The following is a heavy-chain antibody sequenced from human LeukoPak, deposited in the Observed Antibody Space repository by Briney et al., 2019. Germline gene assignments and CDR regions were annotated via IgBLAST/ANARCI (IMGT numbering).Heavy chain of an antibody. Sequence: ASETLSLTCTVSGGSISSYYWSWIGQPPGKGLEWIGYIYYSGSTNYNPSLKSRVTISVDTSKNQFSLKLSSVTAADTAVYYCASPKIAAAGDQNAFDIWGQGTMVTVSS. D-gene: IGHD6-13*01. J-gene: IGHJ3*02. CDR3: ASPKIAAAGDQNAFDI. CDR2: IYYSGST. CDR1: GGSISSYY. V-gene: IGHV4-59*01.